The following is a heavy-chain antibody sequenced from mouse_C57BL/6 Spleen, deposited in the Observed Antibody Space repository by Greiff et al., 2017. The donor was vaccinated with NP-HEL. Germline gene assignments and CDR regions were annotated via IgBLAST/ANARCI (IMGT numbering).Heavy chain of an antibody. Sequence: QVQLQQPGAELVKPGASVKLSCKASGYTFTSYWMHWVKQRPGRGLEWIGRIDPNSGGTTYNEKFKSKATLTVEKPSSTAYMQLSSLPSEASADYYVACSACYDYDGGYAYWGQGTLVTVSA. CDR1: GYTFTSYW. CDR3: ACSACYDYDGGYAY. D-gene: IGHD2-4*01. V-gene: IGHV1-72*01. J-gene: IGHJ3*01. CDR2: IDPNSGGT.